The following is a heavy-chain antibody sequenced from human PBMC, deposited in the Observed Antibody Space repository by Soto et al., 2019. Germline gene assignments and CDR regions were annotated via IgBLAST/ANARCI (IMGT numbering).Heavy chain of an antibody. J-gene: IGHJ5*02. CDR2: ISSSSSTI. Sequence: EVQLVESGGGLVQPGGSLRLSCAASGFTFSSYSMNWVRQAPGKGLEWVSYISSSSSTIYYADSVKGRFPISRDNAKNSLDPQMKSLGDGDTAVYYCAREGGSLNWFDPWGQGTLVTVSS. D-gene: IGHD3-16*01. CDR1: GFTFSSYS. CDR3: AREGGSLNWFDP. V-gene: IGHV3-48*02.